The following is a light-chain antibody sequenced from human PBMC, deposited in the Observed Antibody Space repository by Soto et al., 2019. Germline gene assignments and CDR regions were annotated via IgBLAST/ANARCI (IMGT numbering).Light chain of an antibody. CDR2: EVS. Sequence: QSALTQPASVSGSPGQSITISCTGTSSDVGSYNLVSWYQQHPGKAPKLMIYEVSNRPSGVSDRFSGSRSGNTASLTISGLQAVDEADYYCNAYTNTAARVFVIGTKLTVL. J-gene: IGLJ1*01. CDR1: SSDVGSYNL. CDR3: NAYTNTAARV. V-gene: IGLV2-14*02.